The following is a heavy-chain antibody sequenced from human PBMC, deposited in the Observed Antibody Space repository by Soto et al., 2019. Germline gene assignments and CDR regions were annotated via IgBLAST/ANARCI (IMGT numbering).Heavy chain of an antibody. V-gene: IGHV4-30-2*01. CDR1: GGSINSGGYS. CDR2: IYHTGTT. CDR3: ARGVNYYDSSGSSCFDP. D-gene: IGHD3-22*01. Sequence: QLHLQESGSGLVKPSQTLSLTCTVSGGSINSGGYSWTWIRQPPGKGLEWIGFIYHTGTTYYNPSLKSRVTISVDRSKNQFSLKLNSVTASDTAVYYCARGVNYYDSSGSSCFDPWGQGALVTVSS. J-gene: IGHJ5*02.